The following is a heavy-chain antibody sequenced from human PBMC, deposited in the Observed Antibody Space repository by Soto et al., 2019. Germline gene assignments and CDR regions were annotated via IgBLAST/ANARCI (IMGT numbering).Heavy chain of an antibody. J-gene: IGHJ6*02. D-gene: IGHD3-10*01. CDR3: YIPFYYHSMDV. CDR1: GFTFSHAW. CDR2: IKSKSDGGTA. Sequence: LRLSCTASGFTFSHAWMTWVRQTPGMGLEWVGRIKSKSDGGTADYGAPVKGRFTMSRDDSRNTVFLQMTSLKTDDTAVYYCYIPFYYHSMDVWGQGTTVTVSS. V-gene: IGHV3-15*01.